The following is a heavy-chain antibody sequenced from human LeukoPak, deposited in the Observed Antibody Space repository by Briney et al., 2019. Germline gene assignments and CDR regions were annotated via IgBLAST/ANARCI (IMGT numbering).Heavy chain of an antibody. D-gene: IGHD2-2*02. CDR2: IYTSGST. CDR1: GGSISSYY. Sequence: ASQTLSLTCTVSGGSISSYYWSWIRQPAGKGLEWIGRIYTSGSTNYNPSLKSRVTMSVHTSKNQFSLKLSSVTAADTAVYYCARDLRCSSTSCYIVDAFDIWGQGTMVTVSS. J-gene: IGHJ3*02. CDR3: ARDLRCSSTSCYIVDAFDI. V-gene: IGHV4-4*07.